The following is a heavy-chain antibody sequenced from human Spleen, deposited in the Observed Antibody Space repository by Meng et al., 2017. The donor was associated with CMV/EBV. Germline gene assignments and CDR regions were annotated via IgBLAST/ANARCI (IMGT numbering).Heavy chain of an antibody. CDR3: AREGASYYDFWSGYWGPHPPNWFDP. Sequence: ASVKVSCKASGYTFTGYHMHWLRQAPGQGLEWMGWINPNSGGTNYAQKFQGRVTMTRDTSISTAYMELSRLRSDDTAVYYCAREGASYYDFWSGYWGPHPPNWFDPWGQGTLVTVSS. V-gene: IGHV1-2*02. CDR2: INPNSGGT. J-gene: IGHJ5*02. CDR1: GYTFTGYH. D-gene: IGHD3-3*01.